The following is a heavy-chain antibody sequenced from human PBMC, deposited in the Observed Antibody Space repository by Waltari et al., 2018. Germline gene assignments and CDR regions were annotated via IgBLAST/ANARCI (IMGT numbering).Heavy chain of an antibody. CDR1: DYSINSRHY. V-gene: IGHV4-38-2*02. J-gene: IGHJ3*02. Sequence: QVQLQESGPGLVKPSETLSLTCIVSDYSINSRHYWVWIRQPPGKGLEWIASIYHTGSTYYNTSLKSRVTISVDKSKTLFSLKLTSVTAADTAVYYCARDPSQFSRNWYFDIWGQGTMVTVSS. CDR3: ARDPSQFSRNWYFDI. CDR2: IYHTGST. D-gene: IGHD6-13*01.